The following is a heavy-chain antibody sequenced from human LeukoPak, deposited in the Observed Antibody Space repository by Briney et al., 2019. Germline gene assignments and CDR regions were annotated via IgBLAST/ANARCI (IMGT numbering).Heavy chain of an antibody. CDR3: ARGSSGWYGY. CDR1: GGSFSGYY. Sequence: SETLSLTCAGYGGSFSGYYWSWIRQPPGKGLEWIGEINHSGSTNYNPSLKSRVTISVDTSKSQFSLKLSSVTAADTAVYYCARGSSGWYGYWGQGTLVTVSS. V-gene: IGHV4-34*01. J-gene: IGHJ4*02. D-gene: IGHD6-19*01. CDR2: INHSGST.